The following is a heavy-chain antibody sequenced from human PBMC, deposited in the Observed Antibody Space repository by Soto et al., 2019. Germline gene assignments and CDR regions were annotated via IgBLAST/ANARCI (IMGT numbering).Heavy chain of an antibody. V-gene: IGHV1-3*01. Sequence: GASVKVSCKASGYTFTSYAMHWVRQAPGQRLEWMGWINAGNGNTKYSQKFQGRVTITRDTSASTAYMELSSLRSEDTAVYYCARPRVGAIVFDYWGQGTLVTVSS. J-gene: IGHJ4*02. CDR2: INAGNGNT. D-gene: IGHD1-26*01. CDR3: ARPRVGAIVFDY. CDR1: GYTFTSYA.